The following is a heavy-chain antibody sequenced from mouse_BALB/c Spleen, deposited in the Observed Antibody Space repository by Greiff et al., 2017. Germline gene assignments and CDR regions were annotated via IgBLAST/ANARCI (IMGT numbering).Heavy chain of an antibody. CDR2: IDPANGNT. D-gene: IGHD2-4*01. V-gene: IGHV14-3*02. CDR3: APSTMITRRDY. CDR1: GFNFKDTY. Sequence: EVKLVESGAELVKPGASVKLSCTASGFNFKDTYMHWVKQRPEQGLEWIGRIDPANGNTKYDPKFQGKATITADTSSNTAYLQLSILTSEDTAVYYCAPSTMITRRDYWGQGTTLTVSS. J-gene: IGHJ2*01.